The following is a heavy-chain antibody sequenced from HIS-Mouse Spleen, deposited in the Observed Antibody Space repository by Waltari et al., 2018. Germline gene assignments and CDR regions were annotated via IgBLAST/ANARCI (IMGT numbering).Heavy chain of an antibody. V-gene: IGHV3-30*04. D-gene: IGHD5-18*01. CDR2: ISYDGSNK. Sequence: QVQLVESGGGVVQPGRSLRLSCAASGFTFSSYAMHWVRQAPGKGLEWVAVISYDGSNKYYADSVKGRFTISRDNSKNTLYLQMNSLRAEDTAVYYCARDRIQLWNHDAFDIWGQGTMVTVSS. J-gene: IGHJ3*02. CDR1: GFTFSSYA. CDR3: ARDRIQLWNHDAFDI.